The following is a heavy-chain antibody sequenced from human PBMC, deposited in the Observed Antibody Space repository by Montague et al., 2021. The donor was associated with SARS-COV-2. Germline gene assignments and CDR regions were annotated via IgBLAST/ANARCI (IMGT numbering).Heavy chain of an antibody. V-gene: IGHV4-61*01. CDR1: GGFVSSGSYY. Sequence: SETLSLTCTVSGGFVSSGSYYWSWIRQPPGKGLEWIGDIYYRGSTKYXXXVKSRVTISVDTSKNQFSLKLSAVTAADTAVYYCARERLGYHDTISYYIFGSWGQGTLVTVSS. CDR3: ARERLGYHDTISYYIFGS. CDR2: IYYRGST. D-gene: IGHD3-22*01. J-gene: IGHJ4*02.